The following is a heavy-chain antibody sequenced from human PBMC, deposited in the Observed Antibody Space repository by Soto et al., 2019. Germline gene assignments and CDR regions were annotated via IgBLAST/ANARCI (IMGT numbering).Heavy chain of an antibody. D-gene: IGHD3-22*01. CDR1: GYTFTSYG. V-gene: IGHV1-18*04. J-gene: IGHJ4*02. CDR2: ISTFHGDT. CDR3: ARDWTHYDSSGPGDY. Sequence: ASVKVYCKASGYTFTSYGISWVRQAPGQGLEWMGWISTFHGDTKYSQKFQGRVTITRDTSANTVYMELSSLRSEDTAVFYCARDWTHYDSSGPGDYWGQGTLVTVSS.